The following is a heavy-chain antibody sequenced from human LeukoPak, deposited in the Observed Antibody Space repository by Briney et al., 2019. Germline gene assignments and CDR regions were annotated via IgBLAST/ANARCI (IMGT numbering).Heavy chain of an antibody. D-gene: IGHD6-19*01. CDR1: GGSISTYY. Sequence: SETLSLTCTVSGGSISTYYWSWIRQPPGKGLEWIGYIYYSGCTNYNPSLKSRVTISVDTSKNQFSLNLSSMTAADTAVYFCAREGSGWYYFDYWGQGTLVTVSS. V-gene: IGHV4-59*01. J-gene: IGHJ4*02. CDR2: IYYSGCT. CDR3: AREGSGWYYFDY.